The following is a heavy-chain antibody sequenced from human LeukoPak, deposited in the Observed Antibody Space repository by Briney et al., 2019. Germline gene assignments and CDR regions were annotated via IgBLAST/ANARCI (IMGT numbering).Heavy chain of an antibody. D-gene: IGHD1-26*01. CDR3: ARTSGSYFNYYYYYMDV. CDR1: GYTFTGYY. V-gene: IGHV1-2*02. Sequence: ASVKVSCKASGYTFTGYYMHWVRQAPGQGVEWMGWINPNGGGTDYVQKFRGRVTMTRDTSISTAYMELSRLRSDDTAVYYCARTSGSYFNYYYYYMDVWGKGTTVTISS. J-gene: IGHJ6*03. CDR2: INPNGGGT.